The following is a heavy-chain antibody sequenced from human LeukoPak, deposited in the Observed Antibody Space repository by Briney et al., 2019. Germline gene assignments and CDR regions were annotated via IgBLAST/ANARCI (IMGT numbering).Heavy chain of an antibody. CDR3: ARFTMTRGWFDP. D-gene: IGHD3-22*01. CDR1: GYTFTSYY. V-gene: IGHV1-46*01. Sequence: GASVKVSCKASGYTFTSYYMHWVRQAPGQGLEWMGIINPSGGSTSYAQKFQGRVTITRDTSASKAYMELSSLRSEDTAIYYCARFTMTRGWFDPWGQGTLVTVSS. CDR2: INPSGGST. J-gene: IGHJ5*02.